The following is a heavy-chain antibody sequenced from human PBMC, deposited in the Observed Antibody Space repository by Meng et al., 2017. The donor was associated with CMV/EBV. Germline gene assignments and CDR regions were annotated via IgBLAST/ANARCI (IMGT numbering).Heavy chain of an antibody. CDR3: ARGEDFWSGYYRFDY. CDR1: GFTFSSYS. J-gene: IGHJ4*02. CDR2: ISSSSSYR. Sequence: GGSLRLSCAASGFTFSSYSMNWVRQAPGKGLEWVSSISSSSSYRYYADSVKCRFTISRDNTKDSLYLQMNSLRAEDTAVYYCARGEDFWSGYYRFDYWGQGTLVTVSS. D-gene: IGHD3-3*01. V-gene: IGHV3-21*01.